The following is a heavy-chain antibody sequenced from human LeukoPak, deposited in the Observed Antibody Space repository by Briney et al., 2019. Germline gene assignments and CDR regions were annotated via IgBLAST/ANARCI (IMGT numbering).Heavy chain of an antibody. Sequence: PGGSLRLSCAASGFTFSDYYMSWIRQAPGKGLEWVSYISSSGSTIYYADSVKGRFTISGDNAKNSLYLQMNSLRAEDTAVYYCAREADYYYYYMDVWGKGTTVTVSS. D-gene: IGHD6-25*01. CDR1: GFTFSDYY. V-gene: IGHV3-11*01. CDR2: ISSSGSTI. CDR3: AREADYYYYYMDV. J-gene: IGHJ6*03.